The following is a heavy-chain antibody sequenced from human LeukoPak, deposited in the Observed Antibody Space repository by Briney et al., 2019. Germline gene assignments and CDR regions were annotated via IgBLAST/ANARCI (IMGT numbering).Heavy chain of an antibody. CDR1: GFTFDDYA. D-gene: IGHD6-13*01. CDR3: AKEKEAGGPGSSWYTYYFDY. Sequence: GGSLRLSCAASGFTFDDYAMHWVRQAPGKGLEWVSGISWNSGSIGYADSVKGRFTISRDNSKNTLYLQMNSLRAEDTAVYYCAKEKEAGGPGSSWYTYYFDYWGQGTLVTVSS. V-gene: IGHV3-9*01. J-gene: IGHJ4*02. CDR2: ISWNSGSI.